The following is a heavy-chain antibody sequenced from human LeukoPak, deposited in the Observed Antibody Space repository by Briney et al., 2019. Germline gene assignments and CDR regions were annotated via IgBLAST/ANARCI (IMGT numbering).Heavy chain of an antibody. CDR2: IGTSGDT. V-gene: IGHV3-13*04. D-gene: IGHD3-10*01. CDR3: ARVLWFGEVLKGDAFDI. J-gene: IGHJ3*02. Sequence: PGGSLRLSCAASGFTFGSYDMHWVRQGTGKGLEWVSSIGTSGDTYYPGSVKGRFTISREDAKNSLYLQMNSLRAEDTAVCYCARVLWFGEVLKGDAFDIWGQGTMVTVSS. CDR1: GFTFGSYD.